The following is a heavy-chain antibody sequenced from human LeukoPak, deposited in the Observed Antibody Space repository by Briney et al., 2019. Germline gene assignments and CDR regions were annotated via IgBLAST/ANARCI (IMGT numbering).Heavy chain of an antibody. D-gene: IGHD4-17*01. Sequence: GGSLRLSCAASGFSFSSLAMTWVRQAPGKGLEWVSSITAGQYAMYNTDSVKGRFTISRDNSKNTLYLQMNSLRADDTAVYYCTKDPNGDYVGAFDPWGQGTLVTVSS. CDR1: GFSFSSLA. CDR3: TKDPNGDYVGAFDP. V-gene: IGHV3-23*01. CDR2: ITAGQYAM. J-gene: IGHJ5*02.